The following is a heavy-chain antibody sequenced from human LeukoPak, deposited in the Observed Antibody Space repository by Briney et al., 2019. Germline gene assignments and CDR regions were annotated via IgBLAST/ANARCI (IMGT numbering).Heavy chain of an antibody. J-gene: IGHJ6*03. CDR1: GFTFDNYS. CDR2: ISWNSGVI. CDR3: AKDLGTFHFYYMEV. Sequence: GRSLRLSCAASGFTFDNYSIHWVRQAPGKGLEGVSGISWNSGVIRYADSVKGRFTISRDNAKNSLYLQMNSLTADDPAFYYCAKDLGTFHFYYMEVSGSGKTVTASS. D-gene: IGHD2/OR15-2a*01. V-gene: IGHV3-9*01.